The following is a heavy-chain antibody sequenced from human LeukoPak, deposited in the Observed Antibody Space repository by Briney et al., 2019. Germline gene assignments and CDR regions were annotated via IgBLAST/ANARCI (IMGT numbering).Heavy chain of an antibody. V-gene: IGHV3-43*01. Sequence: PGGSLRLSCAASGFIFDDFTIHWVRQVPGKGLEWVSLINWDGGSTYYADSVKGRFTISSDNSKNCLYLQMDSLTTEDTAFYYCAKGDVDSPMNFYHWGQGTLVTVSS. J-gene: IGHJ4*02. CDR1: GFIFDDFT. CDR2: INWDGGST. CDR3: AKGDVDSPMNFYH. D-gene: IGHD5-12*01.